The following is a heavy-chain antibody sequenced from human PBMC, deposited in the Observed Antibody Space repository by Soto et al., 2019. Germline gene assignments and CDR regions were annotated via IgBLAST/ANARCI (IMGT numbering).Heavy chain of an antibody. CDR1: GYTFTSYA. Sequence: ASVKVSCKASGYTFTSYAMHWVRQAPGQRLEWMGWINAGNGNTKYSQKFQGRVTITRDTSASTAYMELSSLRSEDTAVYYCARAQTDTNWFDPWGQGTLVTVSS. CDR3: ARAQTDTNWFDP. CDR2: INAGNGNT. J-gene: IGHJ5*02. D-gene: IGHD5-18*01. V-gene: IGHV1-3*01.